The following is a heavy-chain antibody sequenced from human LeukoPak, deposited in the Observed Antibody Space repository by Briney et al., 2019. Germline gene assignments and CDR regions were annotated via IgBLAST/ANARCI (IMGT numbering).Heavy chain of an antibody. J-gene: IGHJ6*02. D-gene: IGHD3-16*02. CDR1: GFTFSNAW. CDR3: AKDIVGRIPLYGMDV. V-gene: IGHV3-11*01. Sequence: GGSLRLSCAASGFTFSNAWMSWIRQAPGKGLEWISFISAGGDTTYYADSVRGRFTISRDNAKNSLYLQMNSPRAEDTALYYCAKDIVGRIPLYGMDVWGQGTTVTVSS. CDR2: ISAGGDTT.